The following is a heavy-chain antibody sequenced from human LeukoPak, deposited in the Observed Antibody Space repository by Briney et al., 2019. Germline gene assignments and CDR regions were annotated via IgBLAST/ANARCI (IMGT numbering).Heavy chain of an antibody. D-gene: IGHD6-19*01. CDR1: GFTFDDYA. CDR3: AKVRGTYSSGYFFDY. CDR2: ISWNSGYI. V-gene: IGHV3-9*01. Sequence: GGSLRLSCEASGFTFDDYAMHWVRQAPGKGLEWLSIISWNSGYIGYADSVKGRFTISGDNAKNSLYLEMNSLRAEDTAFYYCAKVRGTYSSGYFFDYWGQGALVTVSS. J-gene: IGHJ4*02.